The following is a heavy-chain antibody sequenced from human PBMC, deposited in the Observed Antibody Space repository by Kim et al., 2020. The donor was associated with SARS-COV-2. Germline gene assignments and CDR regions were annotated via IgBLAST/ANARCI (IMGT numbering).Heavy chain of an antibody. CDR1: GFTFSSYA. Sequence: GGSLRLSCSASGFTFSSYAMHWVRQAPGKGLEYVSDISSNGGSTYYADSVKGRFTISRDNSKNTLYLQMSSLRAEDTAVYYCGNIVVVPAAMGDDAFDIWGQVTMVTVSS. J-gene: IGHJ3*02. D-gene: IGHD2-2*01. V-gene: IGHV3-64D*09. CDR2: ISSNGGST. CDR3: GNIVVVPAAMGDDAFDI.